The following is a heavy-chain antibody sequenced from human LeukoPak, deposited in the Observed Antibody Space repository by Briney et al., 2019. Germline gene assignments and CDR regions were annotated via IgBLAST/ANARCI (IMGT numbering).Heavy chain of an antibody. CDR2: INHSGST. CDR3: AGDSSSWYFDY. J-gene: IGHJ4*02. CDR1: GGSFSGYY. V-gene: IGHV4-34*01. D-gene: IGHD6-13*01. Sequence: PSETLSLTCAVYGGSFSGYYWSWIRQPPGKGLEWIGEINHSGSTNNNSSLKSRVTISVDTSKNQFSLKLSSVTAADTAVYYRAGDSSSWYFDYWGQGTLVTVSS.